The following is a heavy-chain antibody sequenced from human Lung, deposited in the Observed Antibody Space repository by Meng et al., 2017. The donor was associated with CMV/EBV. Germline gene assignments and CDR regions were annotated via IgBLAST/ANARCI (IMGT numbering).Heavy chain of an antibody. Sequence: FSSYSINGVRQAPGKGLEWVSSISASSSYIFYSDSVKGRFTISRDNAKNSLYLQMNNLRPEDTAVYYCARVGYCTTTNCYGDYFDYWGQGTLVTVSS. V-gene: IGHV3-21*01. CDR3: ARVGYCTTTNCYGDYFDY. CDR1: FSSYS. D-gene: IGHD2-2*03. CDR2: ISASSSYI. J-gene: IGHJ4*02.